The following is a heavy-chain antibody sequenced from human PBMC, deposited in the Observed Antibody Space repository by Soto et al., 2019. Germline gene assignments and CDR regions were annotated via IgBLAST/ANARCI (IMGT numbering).Heavy chain of an antibody. CDR1: GFSFGDYY. J-gene: IGHJ4*02. V-gene: IGHV3-11*01. CDR3: AQKDF. CDR2: ISTSGGNI. Sequence: QVQLVESGGGLVKPGGSLRLSCAASGFSFGDYYMNWFRQAPGKGLEWVSYISTSGGNIFNADSVKGRFTISMENTQNSEFLQVDSLSAEDTAVYYCAQKDFWGLGTLVTVSS.